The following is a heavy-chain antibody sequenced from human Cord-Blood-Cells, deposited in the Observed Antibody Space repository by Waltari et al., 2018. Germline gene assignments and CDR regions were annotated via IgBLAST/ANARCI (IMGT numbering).Heavy chain of an antibody. Sequence: QVQLVGSGGGVGQPGGALGLSWAAAGFPFRCHGLALVRPGPGKGAGWVAVIWYDGSNKYYADSVKGRFTISRDNSKNTLYLQMNSLRAEDTAVYYCAREVAYCGGDCYYYYYGMDVWGQGTTVTVSS. CDR1: GFPFRCHG. D-gene: IGHD2-21*01. V-gene: IGHV3-33*08. J-gene: IGHJ6*02. CDR3: AREVAYCGGDCYYYYYGMDV. CDR2: IWYDGSNK.